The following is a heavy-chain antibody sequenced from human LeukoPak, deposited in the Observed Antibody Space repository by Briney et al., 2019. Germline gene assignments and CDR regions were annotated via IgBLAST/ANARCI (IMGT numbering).Heavy chain of an antibody. CDR2: ITSDGTST. CDR3: AKARGTTVTTSLDY. J-gene: IGHJ4*02. V-gene: IGHV3-74*03. D-gene: IGHD4-17*01. CDR1: GFTFSITW. Sequence: GGSLRLSCAASGFTFSITWMHWVRQPPGQGLVWVARITSDGTSTSYAESVKGRFTISRDNSKNTLYLQMNSLRAEDTAVYYCAKARGTTVTTSLDYWGQGTLVTVSS.